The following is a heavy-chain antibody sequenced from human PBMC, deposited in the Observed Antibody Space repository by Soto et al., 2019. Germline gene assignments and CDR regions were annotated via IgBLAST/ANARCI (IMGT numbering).Heavy chain of an antibody. V-gene: IGHV4-30-4*01. D-gene: IGHD3-22*01. CDR1: GGSISSGDYY. CDR3: ARDPSFYYDSSGSHPGAFDI. CDR2: IYYSGST. J-gene: IGHJ3*02. Sequence: PSETLSLTCTVSGGSISSGDYYWSWTRQPPGKGLEWIGYIYYSGSTYYNPSLKSRVTISVDTSKNQFSLKLSSVTAADTAVYYCARDPSFYYDSSGSHPGAFDIWGQGTMVTVSS.